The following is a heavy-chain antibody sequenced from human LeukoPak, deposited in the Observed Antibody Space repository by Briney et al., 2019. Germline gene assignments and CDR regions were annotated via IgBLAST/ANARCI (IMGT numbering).Heavy chain of an antibody. J-gene: IGHJ4*02. CDR1: GGSISGYY. CDR3: ARATYTSTWSKTDS. Sequence: SETLSLTCTVSGGSISGYYWSWIRQSPEKGLEWIGYIYYSGSTNYDPSLKSRVTISLDTSRNHFSLKLTSVTAADTAFYYCARATYTSTWSKTDSWGQGILVTVSS. D-gene: IGHD6-6*01. CDR2: IYYSGST. V-gene: IGHV4-59*01.